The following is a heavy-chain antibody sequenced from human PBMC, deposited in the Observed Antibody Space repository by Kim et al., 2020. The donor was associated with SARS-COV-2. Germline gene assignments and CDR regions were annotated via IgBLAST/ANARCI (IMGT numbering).Heavy chain of an antibody. CDR2: INHSGST. V-gene: IGHV4-34*01. CDR3: VRHYCSSTSCYRGWFDP. D-gene: IGHD2-2*01. J-gene: IGHJ5*02. CDR1: GGSFSGYY. Sequence: SETLSLTCAVYGGSFSGYYWSWIRQPPGKGLEWIGEINHSGSTNYNPSLKSRVTISVDTSKNQFSLKLSSVTAADTAVYYCVRHYCSSTSCYRGWFDPWGQGTLVTVSS.